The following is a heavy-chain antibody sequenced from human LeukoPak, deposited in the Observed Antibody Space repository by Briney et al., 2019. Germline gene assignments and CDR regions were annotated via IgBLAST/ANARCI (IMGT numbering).Heavy chain of an antibody. Sequence: GGSLRLSCAASGFTFSSYAMSWVRQAPGKGLEWVSAISGSGGSTYYADSVKGRFTISRDNSKNTLYLQMNSLRAEDTAVYYCAKDLDVVVPAAIGGDYFDYWGQGTLVTVSS. V-gene: IGHV3-23*01. J-gene: IGHJ4*02. CDR3: AKDLDVVVPAAIGGDYFDY. CDR2: ISGSGGST. D-gene: IGHD2-2*02. CDR1: GFTFSSYA.